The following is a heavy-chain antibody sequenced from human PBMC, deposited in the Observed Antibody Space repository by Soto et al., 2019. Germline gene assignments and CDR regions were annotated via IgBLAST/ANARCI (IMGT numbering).Heavy chain of an antibody. V-gene: IGHV1-2*04. CDR2: INPNSGGT. J-gene: IGHJ4*02. D-gene: IGHD3-22*01. CDR3: ARVGYYDSSGYLDY. Sequence: GASVKVSCKASGYTFTGYYMHWVRQAPGQGLEWMGWINPNSGGTNYAQKLQGWVTMTRDTSISTAYMELRRLRSDDTAVYYCARVGYYDSSGYLDYWGQGTLVTVSS. CDR1: GYTFTGYY.